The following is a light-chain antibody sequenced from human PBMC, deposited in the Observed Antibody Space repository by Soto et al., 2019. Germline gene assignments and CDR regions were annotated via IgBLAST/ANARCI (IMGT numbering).Light chain of an antibody. V-gene: IGKV1-5*03. CDR3: QQYHSYPYT. Sequence: DIQMTQSPSTLSASVGDRVTIPCRASQRINVYLAWYQQKPGKAPKLLVYNASTLENGVPSRFSGSGSGTEFTLTISRLQPDDLATYYCQQYHSYPYTFGQGTKLETK. CDR1: QRINVY. J-gene: IGKJ2*01. CDR2: NAS.